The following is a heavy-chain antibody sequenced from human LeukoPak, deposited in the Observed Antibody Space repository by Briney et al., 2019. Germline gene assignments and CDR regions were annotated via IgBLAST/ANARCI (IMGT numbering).Heavy chain of an antibody. CDR3: ATDVYCSGGSCFLPNDY. CDR2: ISSSSSSYI. D-gene: IGHD2-15*01. V-gene: IGHV3-21*03. CDR1: GFIFSSYS. J-gene: IGHJ4*02. Sequence: GGSLRLSCAASGFIFSSYSMNWVRQAPEKGLEWVSSISSSSSSYIYYADSVKGRFTISRDNAKNSLYLQMNSLRAEDTAVYYCATDVYCSGGSCFLPNDYWGQGTLVTVSS.